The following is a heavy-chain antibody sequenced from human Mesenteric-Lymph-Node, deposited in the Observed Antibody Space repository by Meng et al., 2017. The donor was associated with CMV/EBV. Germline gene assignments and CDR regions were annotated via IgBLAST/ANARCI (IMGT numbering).Heavy chain of an antibody. CDR2: IYSGGTST. Sequence: GGSLRLSCAASGFTFSSYAMSWVRQAPGEGLEWVSVIYSGGTSTQYADSVKGRFTISRDNSKNTLYLQMSSLRAEDTAVYYCAKKGGSGWFFDCWGQGTLVTVSS. CDR3: AKKGGSGWFFDC. D-gene: IGHD6-19*01. J-gene: IGHJ4*02. V-gene: IGHV3-23*03. CDR1: GFTFSSYA.